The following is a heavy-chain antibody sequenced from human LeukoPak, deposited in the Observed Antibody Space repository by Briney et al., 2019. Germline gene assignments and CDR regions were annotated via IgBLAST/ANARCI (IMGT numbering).Heavy chain of an antibody. D-gene: IGHD2-15*01. Sequence: ASVKVSCKASGYTFTIYYISWVRQAPGQGHEWMGWIISYSDNPNYARNLQGRVTMTTDTSTSTAYMELSSLRSDDTAVYYCARTPHYCSCGSCYLDVFDIWGQGTMVTVS. V-gene: IGHV1-18*01. J-gene: IGHJ3*02. CDR3: ARTPHYCSCGSCYLDVFDI. CDR1: GYTFTIYY. CDR2: IISYSDNP.